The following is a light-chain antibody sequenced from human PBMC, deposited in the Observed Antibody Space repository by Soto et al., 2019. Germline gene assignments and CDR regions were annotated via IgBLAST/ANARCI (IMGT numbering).Light chain of an antibody. J-gene: IGLJ1*01. CDR1: SSDVGGYSY. CDR3: SSYTGNNNDV. Sequence: QSVLTQPASVSGSPGQSITISCTGTSSDVGGYSYVSWFQQHPGKVPKLMIYDVSNRPSGVSNRFSGSKSGNTASLTISGLQAEDEADYYCSSYTGNNNDVFGSGTKVTVL. CDR2: DVS. V-gene: IGLV2-14*01.